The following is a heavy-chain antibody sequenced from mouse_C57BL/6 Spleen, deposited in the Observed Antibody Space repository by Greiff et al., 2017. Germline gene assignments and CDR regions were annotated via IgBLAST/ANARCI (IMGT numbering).Heavy chain of an antibody. CDR1: GYSFTDYN. D-gene: IGHD4-1*01. V-gene: IGHV1-18*01. CDR2: INPNNGGT. CDR3: ARDWDGSPLYFDY. J-gene: IGHJ2*01. Sequence: VQLKQSGPELVKPGASVKISCKASGYSFTDYNMNWVKQSNGKSLEWIGVINPNNGGTSYNQKFKGKATLTVDKSSSTAYMELRSLTSEDSAVYYCARDWDGSPLYFDYWGQGTTLTVSS.